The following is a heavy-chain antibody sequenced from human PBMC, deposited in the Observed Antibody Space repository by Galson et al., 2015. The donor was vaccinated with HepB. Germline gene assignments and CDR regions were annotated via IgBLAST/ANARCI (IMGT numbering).Heavy chain of an antibody. CDR3: ARVGVGPGGTDDPAFEY. J-gene: IGHJ4*02. CDR1: GFTFSDYY. V-gene: IGHV3-11*06. CDR2: ISSSSSYT. Sequence: SLRLSCAASGFTFSDYYMSWIRQAPGKGLEWVSYISSSSSYTNYADSVKGRFTISRDNAKNSLYLQMNSLRAEDTAVYYCARVGVGPGGTDDPAFEYWGQGILVTVSS. D-gene: IGHD1-26*01.